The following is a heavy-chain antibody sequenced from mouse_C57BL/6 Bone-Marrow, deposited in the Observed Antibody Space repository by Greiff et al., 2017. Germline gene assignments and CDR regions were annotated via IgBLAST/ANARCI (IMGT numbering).Heavy chain of an antibody. Sequence: QVQLQQPGAELVKPGASVKLSCKASGYTFTSYWMHWVTPRPGQGLEWIGMIHPNSGSTNYNEKFKSKATLPVDKASNTAYMQLSSLTTENSAVYYGARDTSGYNYAMDYWGQGTSVTVSS. CDR1: GYTFTSYW. CDR2: IHPNSGST. V-gene: IGHV1-64*01. J-gene: IGHJ4*01. CDR3: ARDTSGYNYAMDY. D-gene: IGHD3-2*02.